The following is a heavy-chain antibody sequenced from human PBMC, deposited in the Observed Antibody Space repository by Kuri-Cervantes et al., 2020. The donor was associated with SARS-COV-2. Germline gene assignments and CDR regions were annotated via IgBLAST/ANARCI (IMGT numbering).Heavy chain of an antibody. CDR2: IIPIFGTA. CDR3: ASSRPGIAVAGTPGSAFDI. Sequence: SVKVSCKASGYTFTGYYMHWVRQAPGQGLEWMGGIIPIFGTANYAQKFQGRVTITADKSTSTAYMELSSLRSEDTAVYYCASSRPGIAVAGTPGSAFDIWGQGTMVTVSS. J-gene: IGHJ3*02. D-gene: IGHD6-19*01. V-gene: IGHV1-69*06. CDR1: GYTFTGYY.